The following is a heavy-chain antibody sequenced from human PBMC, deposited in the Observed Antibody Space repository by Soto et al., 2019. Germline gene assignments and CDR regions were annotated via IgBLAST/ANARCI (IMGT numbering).Heavy chain of an antibody. J-gene: IGHJ4*02. CDR1: GGSISSSSYY. V-gene: IGHV4-39*02. CDR3: ARDYYDSSGYDY. Sequence: SETLSLTCTVSGGSISSSSYYWGWIRQPPGKGLEWIGSIYYSGSTYYNPSLKSRVTISVDTSKNQFSLKLSSVTAADTAVYYCARDYYDSSGYDYWGQGTLVTVSS. CDR2: IYYSGST. D-gene: IGHD3-22*01.